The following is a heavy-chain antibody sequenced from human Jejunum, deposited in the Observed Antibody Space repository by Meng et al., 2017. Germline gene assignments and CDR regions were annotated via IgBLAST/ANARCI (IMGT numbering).Heavy chain of an antibody. J-gene: IGHJ4*01. CDR3: ARVISGMGLSGYPFDY. D-gene: IGHD6-25*01. V-gene: IGHV4-59*01. CDR1: GGSISGYY. CDR2: IYYMGST. Sequence: SETLSLTCTVSGGSISGYYWTWIRQSHGKGLEWIGYIYYMGSTTYNPSLKSRVTISVETSKNQFSLKLSSVTAADTAVYYYARVISGMGLSGYPFDYWGQGTLVTVSS.